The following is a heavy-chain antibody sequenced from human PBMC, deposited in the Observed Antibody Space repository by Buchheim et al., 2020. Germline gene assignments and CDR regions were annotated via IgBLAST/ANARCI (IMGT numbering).Heavy chain of an antibody. V-gene: IGHV4-34*01. CDR3: AREARIAAALFDY. J-gene: IGHJ4*02. CDR2: INHSGST. D-gene: IGHD6-13*01. Sequence: QVQLQQWGAGLLKPSETLSLTCAVYGGSFSGYYWSWIRQPPGKGLEWIGEINHSGSTNYNPSLKSRVTISVDTSKNQFSLKLSSVTAADTAVYYCAREARIAAALFDYWGQGTL. CDR1: GGSFSGYY.